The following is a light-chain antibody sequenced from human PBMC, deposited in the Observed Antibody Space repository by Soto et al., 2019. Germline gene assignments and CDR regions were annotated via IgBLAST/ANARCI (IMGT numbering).Light chain of an antibody. CDR1: SSDVGGYNY. CDR2: YVS. V-gene: IGLV2-14*03. J-gene: IGLJ2*01. CDR3: SSYTISSTLV. Sequence: QSALTQPASVSGSPGQSITISCTGTSSDVGGYNYVSWYQHHPGKAPKVMIYYVSIRPSGVSNRFSGSKSGNTASLTISGLQAEDEADYYCSSYTISSTLVFGGGTKVTVL.